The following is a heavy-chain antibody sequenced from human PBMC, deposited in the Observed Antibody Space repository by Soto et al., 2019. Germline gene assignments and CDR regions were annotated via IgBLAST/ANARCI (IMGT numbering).Heavy chain of an antibody. CDR1: GFTFSSYA. CDR2: ISGSGGST. Sequence: EVQLLESGGGLVQPGGSLRLSCAASGFTFSSYAMSWVRQAPGKGLEWVSAISGSGGSTYYADSVKGRFTISRDNAKNSLYLQMNSLRAEDTAVYYGARVGTPNFDYWGQGTLVTVYS. D-gene: IGHD1-7*01. V-gene: IGHV3-23*01. CDR3: ARVGTPNFDY. J-gene: IGHJ4*02.